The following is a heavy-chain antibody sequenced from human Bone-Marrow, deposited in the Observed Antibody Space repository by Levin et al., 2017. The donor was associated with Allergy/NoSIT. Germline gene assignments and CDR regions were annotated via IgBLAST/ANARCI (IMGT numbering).Heavy chain of an antibody. J-gene: IGHJ4*02. V-gene: IGHV1-69*13. Sequence: RASVKVSCKASGGTFSSYAISWVRQAPGQGLEWMGGIIPIFGTANYAQNFQGRVTITADESTSTAYMELSSLRSEDTAVYYCAGGMGIAARPAVDYWGQGTLVTVSS. CDR1: GGTFSSYA. D-gene: IGHD6-6*01. CDR2: IIPIFGTA. CDR3: AGGMGIAARPAVDY.